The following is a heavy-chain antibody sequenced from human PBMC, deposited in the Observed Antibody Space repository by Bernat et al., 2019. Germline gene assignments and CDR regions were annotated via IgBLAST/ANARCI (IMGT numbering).Heavy chain of an antibody. CDR1: GFTFSSHW. CDR3: ARGGLSSSYYWGN. CDR2: IKQAGSDK. V-gene: IGHV3-7*03. D-gene: IGHD6-13*01. Sequence: EVQLVESGGGLVQPGGSLRLSCAASGFTFSSHWMTCVRQAPGKGLEWVANIKQAGSDKYYVDSVKGRFTISRDNAKNSLYLQMNSLRAEDTAVYYCARGGLSSSYYWGNWGQGTLVTVSS. J-gene: IGHJ4*02.